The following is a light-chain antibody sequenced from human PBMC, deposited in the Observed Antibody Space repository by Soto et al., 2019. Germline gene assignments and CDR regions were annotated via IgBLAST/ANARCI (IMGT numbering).Light chain of an antibody. J-gene: IGKJ2*01. Sequence: DVVMTQSPLSLPVTLGQPASISCRSSQSLAYIDGNTYLNWFQQRPGQSPRRLIYNVPNRDSGVPDRFSGSGSGTDFTLKISRVEAEDVGVYYCMQGTHWPPYTFGQGTKLEIK. CDR2: NVP. CDR1: QSLAYIDGNTY. CDR3: MQGTHWPPYT. V-gene: IGKV2-30*01.